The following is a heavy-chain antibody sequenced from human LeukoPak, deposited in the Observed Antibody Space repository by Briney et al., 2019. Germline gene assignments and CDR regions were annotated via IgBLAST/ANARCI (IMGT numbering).Heavy chain of an antibody. CDR1: GDSISRGGYF. CDR3: ARADCSSTSCWYYFDY. Sequence: PSETLSLTCTVSGDSISRGGYFWSWIRQHPGKGLEWIGYIYYSGSTYYNPSLKSRVTISVDTSKNQFSLKLSSVTAADTAVYYCARADCSSTSCWYYFDYWGQGTLVTVSS. CDR2: IYYSGST. J-gene: IGHJ4*02. D-gene: IGHD2-2*01. V-gene: IGHV4-31*03.